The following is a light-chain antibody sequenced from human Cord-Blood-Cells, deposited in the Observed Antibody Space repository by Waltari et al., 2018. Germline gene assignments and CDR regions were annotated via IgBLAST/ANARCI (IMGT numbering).Light chain of an antibody. V-gene: IGKV1-39*01. J-gene: IGKJ2*01. CDR2: AAS. Sequence: DIQMTHSPSSLSASVGDRVTINCRASQRISSYLNGYQQKPGKAPKLLIYAASSLQSGVPSRFSGSGSGTDFTLTISSLQPEDFATYYCQQSYSTPYTFGQGTKLEIK. CDR1: QRISSY. CDR3: QQSYSTPYT.